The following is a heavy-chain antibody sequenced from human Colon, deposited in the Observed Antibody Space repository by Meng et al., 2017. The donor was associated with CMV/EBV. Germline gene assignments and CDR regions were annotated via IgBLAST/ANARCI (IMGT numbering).Heavy chain of an antibody. Sequence: GGSLRLSCAASGFTFSSYAMSWVRQAPGKGLEWVSAISGSGGSTYYADSVKGRFTISRDNSKNTLYLQMNSLRAEDTAVYYCVGSRVRYIFDHWGQGTLVTVSS. J-gene: IGHJ4*02. CDR1: GFTFSSYA. D-gene: IGHD1-1*01. CDR2: ISGSGGST. CDR3: VGSRVRYIFDH. V-gene: IGHV3-23*01.